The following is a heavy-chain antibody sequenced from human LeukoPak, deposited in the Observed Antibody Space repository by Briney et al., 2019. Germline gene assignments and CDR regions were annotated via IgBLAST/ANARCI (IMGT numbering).Heavy chain of an antibody. CDR2: ISSSATSI. Sequence: PGGTLRLSCAASEFTFSDYEMTWVRQAPAEGLEWVSYISSSATSIYYADSVKGRFTISRDNSRSSLYLQMNSLRAEDTAVYYCARGRYYYESSGYSYFDYWGQGTLVTVSS. V-gene: IGHV3-48*03. CDR3: ARGRYYYESSGYSYFDY. J-gene: IGHJ4*02. CDR1: EFTFSDYE. D-gene: IGHD3-22*01.